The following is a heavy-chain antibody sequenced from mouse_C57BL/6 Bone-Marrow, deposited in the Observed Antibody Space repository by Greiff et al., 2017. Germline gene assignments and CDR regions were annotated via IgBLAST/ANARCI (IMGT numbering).Heavy chain of an antibody. Sequence: VQLQQSGAELVRPGTSVKESCKASGYAFTNYLIEWVKQRPGQGLEWIGVINPGSGGTNYNEKFKGKATLTADKSSSTAYMQLSSLTSEDSAVYFCARFYYYGSSLFDYWGQGTTLTVSS. CDR2: INPGSGGT. CDR1: GYAFTNYL. D-gene: IGHD1-1*01. CDR3: ARFYYYGSSLFDY. J-gene: IGHJ2*01. V-gene: IGHV1-54*01.